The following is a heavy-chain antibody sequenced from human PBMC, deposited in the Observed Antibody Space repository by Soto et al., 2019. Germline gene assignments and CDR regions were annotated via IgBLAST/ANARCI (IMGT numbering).Heavy chain of an antibody. J-gene: IGHJ6*02. CDR3: ARGEATKLGVTNYYGMDV. V-gene: IGHV1-69*12. Sequence: QVQLVQSGAEVKKPGSSVKVSCKASGGSLTNYGVSWVRQAPGQGLEWMGGIIPVFGTANYAQKFQGSVTIAADESQGTVFMDVRSLRSEDTAVYDCARGEATKLGVTNYYGMDVWGQGSTGSVSS. D-gene: IGHD3-10*01. CDR2: IIPVFGTA. CDR1: GGSLTNYG.